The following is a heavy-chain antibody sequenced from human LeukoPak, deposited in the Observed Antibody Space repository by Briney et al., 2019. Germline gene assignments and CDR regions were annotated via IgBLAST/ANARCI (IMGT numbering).Heavy chain of an antibody. J-gene: IGHJ4*02. V-gene: IGHV3-30*18. CDR3: AKDWNNSYGSY. CDR1: GFTFSSYG. CDR2: ISYDGSNK. Sequence: GGSLRLSCAASGFTFSSYGMHWVRQAPGKGLEWVAVISYDGSNKYYADSVKGRFTISRDNSKNTLYLQMNSLRAEDTAVYYCAKDWNNSYGSYWGQGTLVTVSS. D-gene: IGHD5-18*01.